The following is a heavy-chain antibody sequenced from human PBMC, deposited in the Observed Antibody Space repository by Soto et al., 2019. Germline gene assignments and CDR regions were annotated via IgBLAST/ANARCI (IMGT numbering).Heavy chain of an antibody. CDR3: AKDPEVGIAAPGSLPDY. Sequence: GGSLRLSCAASGFTFSSYGMHWVRQAPGKGLEWVAVISYDGSNKYYVDSVKGRFTISRDNSKNTLYLQMNSLRAEDTAVYYCAKDPEVGIAAPGSLPDYWGQGTLVTVSS. J-gene: IGHJ4*02. D-gene: IGHD6-6*01. V-gene: IGHV3-30*18. CDR2: ISYDGSNK. CDR1: GFTFSSYG.